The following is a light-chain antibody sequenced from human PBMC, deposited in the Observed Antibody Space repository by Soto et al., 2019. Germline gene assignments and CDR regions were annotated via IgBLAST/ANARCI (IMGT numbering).Light chain of an antibody. J-gene: IGLJ2*01. V-gene: IGLV2-14*01. Sequence: QSALTQPASVSGSPGQSLTISCTGTRRDVGGYNYVSWYQQHPGKAPKLMIYDVSNRPSGVSNRFSGSKSGNTASLTISGIQADEEADYYCSSYTSSTVVFGGGTKPTVL. CDR1: RRDVGGYNY. CDR2: DVS. CDR3: SSYTSSTVV.